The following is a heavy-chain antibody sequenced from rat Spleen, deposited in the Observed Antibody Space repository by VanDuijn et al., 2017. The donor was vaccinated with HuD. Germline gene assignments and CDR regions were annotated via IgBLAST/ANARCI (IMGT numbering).Heavy chain of an antibody. CDR1: GFSLTSNG. J-gene: IGHJ4*01. Sequence: QVQLKESGPGLMQPSETLSLTCTVSGFSLTSNGVGWVRQPLGKGLVWMGTLWVGGSTNYNSAVQSRLSIRRDTSKSQVFLKVISLQTEDTAIYFCTRDGSYYYGPYVMDAWGQGASVTVSS. CDR2: LWVGGST. V-gene: IGHV2-72*01. CDR3: TRDGSYYYGPYVMDA. D-gene: IGHD1-12*02.